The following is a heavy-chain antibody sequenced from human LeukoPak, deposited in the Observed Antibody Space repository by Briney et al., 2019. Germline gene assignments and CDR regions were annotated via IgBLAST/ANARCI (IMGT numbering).Heavy chain of an antibody. J-gene: IGHJ4*02. CDR2: INPNSGNT. Sequence: GASVKVSCKASGYTFTGYYIHWVRQAPGQGLEWMGWINPNSGNTNYAQKLQGRVTMTTDTSTSTAYMELRSLRSDDTAVYYCARGRLDPSGSYYLLRYYFDYWGQGTLVTVSS. CDR3: ARGRLDPSGSYYLLRYYFDY. V-gene: IGHV1-18*04. CDR1: GYTFTGYY. D-gene: IGHD1-26*01.